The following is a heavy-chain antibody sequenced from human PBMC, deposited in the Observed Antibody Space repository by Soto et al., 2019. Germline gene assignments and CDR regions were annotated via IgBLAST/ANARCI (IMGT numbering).Heavy chain of an antibody. CDR2: IVVGSGNT. Sequence: SANVSCKASGFTYTRSAVQWARQARGQRLEWIGWIVVGSGNTNYAQKFQERVTITRDMSTSTAYMELSSLRSEDTVVYYCATIAAASPGYWGQGNIVTVSP. V-gene: IGHV1-58*01. D-gene: IGHD6-25*01. CDR1: GFTYTRSA. J-gene: IGHJ1*01. CDR3: ATIAAASPGY.